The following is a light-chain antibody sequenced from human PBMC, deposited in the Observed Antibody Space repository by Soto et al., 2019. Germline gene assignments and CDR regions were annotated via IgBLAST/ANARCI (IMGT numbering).Light chain of an antibody. CDR3: QKHYSIPWT. Sequence: DIVMTQSPDFLTLSLGERATINCKSSQSVLTNSESKNCIAWYQQKPGQPPKVXIYWYSTRASGVPDRFRGSGSGTDLTLTINRLQAEDVAVYYCQKHYSIPWTFGQGTKVDI. V-gene: IGKV4-1*01. CDR1: QSVLTNSESKNC. J-gene: IGKJ1*01. CDR2: WYS.